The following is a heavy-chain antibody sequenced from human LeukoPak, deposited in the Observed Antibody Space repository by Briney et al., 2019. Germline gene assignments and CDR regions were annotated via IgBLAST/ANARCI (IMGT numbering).Heavy chain of an antibody. CDR3: TREPPYY. CDR2: IRSKAYGGTT. J-gene: IGHJ4*02. CDR1: GFTFSSYW. V-gene: IGHV3-49*04. Sequence: GGSLRLSCAASGFTFSSYWMSWVRQAPGKGLEWVGFIRSKAYGGTTEYAASVKGRFTISRDDSKSIAYLQMNSLKTEDTAVYYCTREPPYYWGQGTLVTVSS.